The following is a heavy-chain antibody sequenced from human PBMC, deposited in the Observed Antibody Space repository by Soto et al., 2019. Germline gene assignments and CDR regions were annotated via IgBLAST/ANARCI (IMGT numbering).Heavy chain of an antibody. CDR2: LYSDGTT. CDR3: ARDTTVTTPTYFAS. CDR1: GLTVSNSY. D-gene: IGHD4-17*01. Sequence: EVQLVESGGGLVQPGGSLRLSCAASGLTVSNSYMNWVRQAPGEGLEWVSILYSDGTTYYADSVKCRFTISRDNSKKTLYLQMQGLRADDTDVYYCARDTTVTTPTYFASWGQGTLVIVSS. J-gene: IGHJ4*02. V-gene: IGHV3-66*01.